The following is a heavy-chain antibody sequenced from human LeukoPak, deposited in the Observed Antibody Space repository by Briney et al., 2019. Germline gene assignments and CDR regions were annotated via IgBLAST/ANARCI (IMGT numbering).Heavy chain of an antibody. D-gene: IGHD1-26*01. CDR1: GGSISRGGYY. CDR3: ARVPIMERGVDY. J-gene: IGHJ4*02. Sequence: PSETLSLTCTVSGGSISRGGYYWSWIRQHPGKGLEWIGYIYYSGSTYYDTSLKSRVTISVDTSKNQFSLKLSSVTAADTAVYYCARVPIMERGVDYWGQGTLVTVSS. CDR2: IYYSGST. V-gene: IGHV4-31*03.